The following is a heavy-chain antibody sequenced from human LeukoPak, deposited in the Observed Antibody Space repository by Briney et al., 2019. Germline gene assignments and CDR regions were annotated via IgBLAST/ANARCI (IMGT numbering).Heavy chain of an antibody. J-gene: IGHJ6*02. CDR3: ARPPWVDSSGWYQMDV. Sequence: GGSLRLSCAASGFTFSSYAMHWVRQAPGKGLEWVAVISYDGSNKYYADSVKGRFTISRDNSKNTLYLQMNSLRAEDTAVYYCARPPWVDSSGWYQMDVWGQGTTVTVSS. CDR2: ISYDGSNK. V-gene: IGHV3-30-3*01. CDR1: GFTFSSYA. D-gene: IGHD6-19*01.